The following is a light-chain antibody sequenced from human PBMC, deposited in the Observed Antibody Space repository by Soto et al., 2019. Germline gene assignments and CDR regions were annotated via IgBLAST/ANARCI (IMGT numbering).Light chain of an antibody. V-gene: IGLV2-14*01. CDR3: SSYTSSSPVV. J-gene: IGLJ2*01. CDR1: SSDVGGYNY. Sequence: QSALTQPASVSGSPGQSITISCTGTSSDVGGYNYVSWYQQHPGKAPKLMICDVSNRPSGVSNRFSGSKSGNTASLTISGLQAEDEAEYYCSSYTSSSPVVFGGGTKLTVL. CDR2: DVS.